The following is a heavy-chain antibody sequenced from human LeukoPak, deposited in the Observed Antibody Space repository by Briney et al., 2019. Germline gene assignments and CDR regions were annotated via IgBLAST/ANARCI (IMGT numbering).Heavy chain of an antibody. CDR1: SGSISRSYYY. CDR3: ARHEHKAVAGDT. J-gene: IGHJ5*02. D-gene: IGHD6-19*01. V-gene: IGHV4-39*01. CDR2: VYYSGNT. Sequence: PSETLSLTCTVSSGSISRSYYYWGWIRQPPGKGLEWVGSVYYSGNTFYSPSLKSRVTISVDTSKNHFSLRLISVTAADTAVYYCARHEHKAVAGDTWGQGTLVTVSS.